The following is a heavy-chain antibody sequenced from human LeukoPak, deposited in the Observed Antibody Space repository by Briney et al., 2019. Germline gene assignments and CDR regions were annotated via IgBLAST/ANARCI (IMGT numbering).Heavy chain of an antibody. D-gene: IGHD3-16*01. CDR1: GGSISSGGYY. V-gene: IGHV4-31*03. CDR2: IYYSGST. J-gene: IGHJ3*02. Sequence: PSQTLSLTCTVSGGSISSGGYYWSWIRQHPGKGLEWIGYIYYSGSTYYNPSLKSRVTISVDTSKNQFSLKLSSVTAADTAVCYCARVWDYDYVWGRPGGDAFDIWGQGTMVTVSS. CDR3: ARVWDYDYVWGRPGGDAFDI.